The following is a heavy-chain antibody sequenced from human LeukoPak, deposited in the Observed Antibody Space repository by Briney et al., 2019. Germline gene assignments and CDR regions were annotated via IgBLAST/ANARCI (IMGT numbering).Heavy chain of an antibody. CDR2: IFYSGST. Sequence: SETLSLTCTVSGGSISTSSYYWGWARQPPGKGLEWTGDIFYSGSTYYSPSLKSRVTISLDTSRNQFSLKLNSVTAADTAVYYCAKAPKGGHYYDSSPIPGVLDYWGQGTLVTVSS. CDR3: AKAPKGGHYYDSSPIPGVLDY. D-gene: IGHD3-22*01. CDR1: GGSISTSSYY. V-gene: IGHV4-39*07. J-gene: IGHJ4*02.